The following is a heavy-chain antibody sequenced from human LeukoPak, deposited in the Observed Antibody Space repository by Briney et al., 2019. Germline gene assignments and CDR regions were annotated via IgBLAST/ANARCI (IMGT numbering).Heavy chain of an antibody. Sequence: PSETLSLTCGVSGYSIRNGYSWDWIRQPPGKGLEWIGSINHGGSTTYNPSLRSRVTISLVTSKNAFSLSLRSVTAADTAVYYCARHEERITMIVVVTPFDYWGQGTLVTVSS. J-gene: IGHJ4*02. CDR3: ARHEERITMIVVVTPFDY. D-gene: IGHD3-22*01. V-gene: IGHV4-38-2*01. CDR1: GYSIRNGYS. CDR2: INHGGST.